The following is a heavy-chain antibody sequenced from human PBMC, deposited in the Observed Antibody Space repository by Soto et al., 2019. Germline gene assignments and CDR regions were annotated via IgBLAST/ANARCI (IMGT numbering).Heavy chain of an antibody. CDR3: ARAAEKVHEKNWFDP. V-gene: IGHV1-46*01. Sequence: GASVKVSCKASGYTFTSYYMHWVRQAPGQGLEWMGIINPSGGSTSYAQKFQGRVTMTRDTSTSTVYMELSSLRSEDTAVYYCARAAEKVHEKNWFDPWGQGTLVTVSS. CDR2: INPSGGST. J-gene: IGHJ5*02. CDR1: GYTFTSYY.